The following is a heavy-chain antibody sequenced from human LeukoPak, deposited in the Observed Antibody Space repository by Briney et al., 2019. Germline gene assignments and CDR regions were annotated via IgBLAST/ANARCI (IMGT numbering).Heavy chain of an antibody. V-gene: IGHV4-61*02. J-gene: IGHJ4*02. D-gene: IGHD3-16*02. CDR1: GGSISSGSYY. CDR2: IYTSGST. CDR3: ARVAVTQDTIDY. Sequence: KPSQALSLTCTVSGGSISSGSYYWSWIRQPAGKGLEWIGRIYTSGSTNYNPSLKSRVTISLDTSKNQFSLKLCSVTAAATAAYYCARVAVTQDTIDYRGRGTLGSVSS.